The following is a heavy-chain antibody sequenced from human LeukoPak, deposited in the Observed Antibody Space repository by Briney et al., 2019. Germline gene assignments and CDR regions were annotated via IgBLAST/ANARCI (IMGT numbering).Heavy chain of an antibody. D-gene: IGHD5-18*01. V-gene: IGHV3-21*03. Sequence: GGSLRLSCAASGFTFSSYRMIWVRQAPEKGLEWVSPISSSSAYIYYADSVRGRFTISRDNAENSLYLQMNSLRAEDTAVYYCARGRLDGGYSYLDWFDPWGQGTLVTVSS. J-gene: IGHJ5*02. CDR2: ISSSSAYI. CDR3: ARGRLDGGYSYLDWFDP. CDR1: GFTFSSYR.